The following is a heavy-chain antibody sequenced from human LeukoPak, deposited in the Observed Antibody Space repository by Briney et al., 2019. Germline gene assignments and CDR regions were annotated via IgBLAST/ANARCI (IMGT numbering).Heavy chain of an antibody. CDR2: IYYSGST. CDR3: ARPAREMVRGVSHMDV. Sequence: SETLSLTCTVSGGSISSSSYYWGWIRQPPGKGLEWIGSIYYSGSTYYNPSLKSRVTISVDTSKNQFSLKLSSVTAADTAVYYCARPAREMVRGVSHMDVWGKGTTVTVSS. CDR1: GGSISSSSYY. V-gene: IGHV4-39*07. D-gene: IGHD3-10*01. J-gene: IGHJ6*03.